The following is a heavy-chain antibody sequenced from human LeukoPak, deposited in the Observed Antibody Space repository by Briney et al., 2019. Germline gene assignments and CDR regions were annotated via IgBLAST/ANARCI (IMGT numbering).Heavy chain of an antibody. V-gene: IGHV3-23*01. CDR1: GFTFSSYA. Sequence: PLGSPRVSCAASGFTFSSYAMSWVRQAPGKGLEWVSAISGSGGGIYYADSVKGRFTISRDNSKNTLYLQMNSLRAEDTAVYYCAKAGVTGIVGATTLGYWGRGNLDPVSS. D-gene: IGHD1-26*01. CDR3: AKAGVTGIVGATTLGY. J-gene: IGHJ4*02. CDR2: ISGSGGGI.